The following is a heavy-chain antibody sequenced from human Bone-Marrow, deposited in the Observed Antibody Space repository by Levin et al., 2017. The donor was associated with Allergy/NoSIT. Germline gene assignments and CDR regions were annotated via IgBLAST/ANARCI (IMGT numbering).Heavy chain of an antibody. Sequence: SCATSGFLFRSYGMSWVRQPPGRGLEWISHISGSGNSIQYVDSVKGRFTISRDNAKNSMFLQMDRLRVEDTAVYYCARVGDGDFFEYFQYWGQGILVTVSS. V-gene: IGHV3-48*04. CDR1: GFLFRSYG. D-gene: IGHD4-17*01. CDR2: ISGSGNSI. CDR3: ARVGDGDFFEYFQY. J-gene: IGHJ1*01.